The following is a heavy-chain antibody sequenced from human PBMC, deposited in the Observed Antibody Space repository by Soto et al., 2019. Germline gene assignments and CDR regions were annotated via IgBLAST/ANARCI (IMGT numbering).Heavy chain of an antibody. CDR1: GYTFTSYA. CDR2: INTNTGNP. V-gene: IGHV7-4-1*01. D-gene: IGHD2-21*01. J-gene: IGHJ4*02. Sequence: ASVKVSCKASGYTFTSYAMNWVRQAPGQGLEWMGWINTNTGNPTYAQGFTGRFVFSLDTSVSTAYLQICSLKAEDTAVYYCARDGLFLWWYHRLEFPLPPAYWGQGTLVTASS. CDR3: ARDGLFLWWYHRLEFPLPPAY.